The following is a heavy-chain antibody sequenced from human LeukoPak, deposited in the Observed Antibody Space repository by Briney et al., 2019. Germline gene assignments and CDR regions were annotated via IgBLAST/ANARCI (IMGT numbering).Heavy chain of an antibody. D-gene: IGHD3-10*01. CDR2: SREKPNNYAT. CDR3: AIWLGATIDR. J-gene: IGHJ4*02. CDR1: GFTFSDSS. Sequence: PGGSLRLSCAASGFTFSDSSFHWVRQASGKGLEWVGHSREKPNNYATAYPASVKGRFTISRDDSKNTVYLQMNSLKTEDTAVYCCAIWLGATIDRWGQGTLVTVSS. V-gene: IGHV3-73*01.